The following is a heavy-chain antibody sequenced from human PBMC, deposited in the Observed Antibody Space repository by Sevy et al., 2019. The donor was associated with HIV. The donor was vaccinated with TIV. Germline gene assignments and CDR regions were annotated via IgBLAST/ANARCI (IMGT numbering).Heavy chain of an antibody. V-gene: IGHV4-39*01. CDR3: ARFGPSVRGGFAY. J-gene: IGHJ4*02. Sequence: SETLSLTCTVSSGSISSSSYYWGWIRQPPGKGLEGIGSIYYSGSTYYNPSLKSRVTISVDTSKNQFSLKLSSVTAADTAVYYCARFGPSVRGGFAYWGQGTLVTVSS. CDR2: IYYSGST. D-gene: IGHD3-10*01. CDR1: SGSISSSSYY.